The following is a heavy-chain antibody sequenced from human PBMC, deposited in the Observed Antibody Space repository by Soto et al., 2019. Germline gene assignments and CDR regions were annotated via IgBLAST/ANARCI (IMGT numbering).Heavy chain of an antibody. V-gene: IGHV3-23*01. Sequence: GGSLRLSCATSGFVFTTYAMNWVRQAPGKGLEWVSAISSSGESTFYAESVRGRFTISRDNSLNTLYLQMRSLRPEDTAVYYCAHPRGYGVFDAVEIWGQGTMVTVSS. J-gene: IGHJ3*02. CDR1: GFVFTTYA. CDR3: AHPRGYGVFDAVEI. CDR2: ISSSGEST. D-gene: IGHD4-17*01.